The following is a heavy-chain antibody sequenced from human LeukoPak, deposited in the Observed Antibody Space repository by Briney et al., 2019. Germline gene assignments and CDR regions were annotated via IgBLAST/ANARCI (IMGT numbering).Heavy chain of an antibody. J-gene: IGHJ6*03. V-gene: IGHV3-30-3*01. CDR3: AKDGGRAEWLQDYYYYYMDV. Sequence: PGGSLRLSCAASGFTFSSYAMHWVRQAPGKGLEWVTVISFDGINKYYADSVKGRFTISRDNSKNTLSLQMNSLRAEDTAVYYCAKDGGRAEWLQDYYYYYMDVWGKGTTVTVSS. D-gene: IGHD3-3*01. CDR2: ISFDGINK. CDR1: GFTFSSYA.